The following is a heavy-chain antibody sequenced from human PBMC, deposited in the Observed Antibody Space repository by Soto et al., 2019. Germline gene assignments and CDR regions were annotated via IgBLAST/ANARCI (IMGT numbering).Heavy chain of an antibody. CDR3: ARNRTPRQYCSGGICSTDFDY. CDR2: INPSGGST. V-gene: IGHV1-46*01. Sequence: ASVKVSCKASGYTFTSYYMHWVRQAPGQGLEWMGIINPSGGSTSYAQKFQGRVTMTRDTATSTVYMELSSLRSEDTPVYFCARNRTPRQYCSGGICSTDFDYWGQGTLVTVSS. CDR1: GYTFTSYY. J-gene: IGHJ4*02. D-gene: IGHD2-15*01.